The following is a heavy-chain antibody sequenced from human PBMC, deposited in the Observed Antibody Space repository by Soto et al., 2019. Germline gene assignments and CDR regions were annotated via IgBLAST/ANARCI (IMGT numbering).Heavy chain of an antibody. V-gene: IGHV3-23*01. D-gene: IGHD2-21*02. CDR3: AVTPNCGRDCSAASYWYFDI. J-gene: IGHJ2*01. CDR2: SSGDSGRT. Sequence: EVQLLESGGGLVQPGGSVRLSCAASGLTFGNYAMSWVRQAPGKGLEWVSASSGDSGRTYYADSVKGRFTISRDNSTNTLYLQMNTPNAEDTAVYYCAVTPNCGRDCSAASYWYFDIWGRGTLVTVSS. CDR1: GLTFGNYA.